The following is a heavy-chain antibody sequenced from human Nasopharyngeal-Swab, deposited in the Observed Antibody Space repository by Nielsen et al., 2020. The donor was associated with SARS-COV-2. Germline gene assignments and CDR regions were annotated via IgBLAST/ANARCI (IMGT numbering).Heavy chain of an antibody. CDR2: ISSSSSYI. CDR1: GFTFSSYT. Sequence: GESLKISCAASGFTFSSYTMNWVRQAPGKGLEWVSSISSSSSYIYYADSVKGRFTISRDNAKNSPYLQMNSLRAEDTAVYYCARDRGGWFDPWGQGTLVTVSS. CDR3: ARDRGGWFDP. D-gene: IGHD3-16*01. V-gene: IGHV3-21*01. J-gene: IGHJ5*02.